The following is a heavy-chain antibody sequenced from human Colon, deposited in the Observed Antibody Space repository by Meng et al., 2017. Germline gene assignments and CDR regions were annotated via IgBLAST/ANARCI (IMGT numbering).Heavy chain of an antibody. CDR1: GFTFSSYD. Sequence: GESLKISCVVSGFTFSSYDMTWVRQAPGKGLEWVSGISGSGGGTYYSDSVKGRFTISRDNSKNTLYLQMNSLRAEDAALYSCAKGAVEWELTPKSYYHYGVDVWGQGTTVTVSS. CDR3: AKGAVEWELTPKSYYHYGVDV. J-gene: IGHJ6*02. V-gene: IGHV3-23*01. CDR2: ISGSGGGT. D-gene: IGHD1-26*01.